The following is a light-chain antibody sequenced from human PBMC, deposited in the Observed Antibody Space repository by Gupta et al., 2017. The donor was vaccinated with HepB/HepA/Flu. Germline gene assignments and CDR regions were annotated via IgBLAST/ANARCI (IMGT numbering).Light chain of an antibody. CDR3: VLYMGSGIAWV. CDR1: SGSVSTSYY. CDR2: STN. J-gene: IGLJ3*02. V-gene: IGLV8-61*01. Sequence: QTVVTQEPSFSVSPGGTVTLTCGLSSGSVSTSYYPSWYQQTPGQAPRTLIYSTNTRSSGVPDRFSGSILGNKAALTITGAQAEDESDYYCVLYMGSGIAWVFGGGTKLTVL.